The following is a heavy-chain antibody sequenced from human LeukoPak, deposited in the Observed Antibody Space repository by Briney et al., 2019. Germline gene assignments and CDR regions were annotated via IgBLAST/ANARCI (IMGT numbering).Heavy chain of an antibody. J-gene: IGHJ4*02. Sequence: PSETLSLTCTVSGGSISSYYWSWIRQPPGKGLEWIGYIYYSGSTNYSPSLKSRVTISLGTSKNQFSLKLSSVTAADTAVYYCARVSGYRSGWSFDYWGQGTLATVSS. CDR3: ARVSGYRSGWSFDY. V-gene: IGHV4-59*01. CDR2: IYYSGST. D-gene: IGHD6-19*01. CDR1: GGSISSYY.